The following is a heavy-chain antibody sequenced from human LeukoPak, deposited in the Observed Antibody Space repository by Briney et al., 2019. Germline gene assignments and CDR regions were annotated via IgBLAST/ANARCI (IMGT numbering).Heavy chain of an antibody. Sequence: GGSLRLSCTASGFTFGDYAMSWVRQAPGKGLEWVGFIRSKAYGGTTEYAASVKGRFTISRDDSKSIAYLQMNSLKTEDTAVYYCTRLDIVATSWGQGTLVTVSS. CDR2: IRSKAYGGTT. V-gene: IGHV3-49*04. CDR1: GFTFGDYA. CDR3: TRLDIVATS. J-gene: IGHJ5*02. D-gene: IGHD5-12*01.